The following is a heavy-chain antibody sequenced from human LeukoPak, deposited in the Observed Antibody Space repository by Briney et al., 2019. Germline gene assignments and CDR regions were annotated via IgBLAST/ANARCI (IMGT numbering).Heavy chain of an antibody. CDR3: ARCVWGNYPTFEDC. CDR2: ISYSGST. J-gene: IGHJ4*02. D-gene: IGHD3-16*02. V-gene: IGHV4-59*01. CDR1: GGSISSYY. Sequence: NPSETLSLTCTVSGGSISSYYWSWIRQPPGKGLEWIGYISYSGSTNYNPSLKSRVTISVDTSKNQFSLKLSSVTAADTAVYYCARCVWGNYPTFEDCWGQGTLVTVSS.